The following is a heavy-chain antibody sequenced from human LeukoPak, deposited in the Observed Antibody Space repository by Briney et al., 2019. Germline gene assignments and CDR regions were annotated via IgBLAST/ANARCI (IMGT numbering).Heavy chain of an antibody. CDR3: ASRSSIWSGYQDTLYYFDS. CDR1: GASINSGGHY. CDR2: ISYSGNT. V-gene: IGHV4-31*03. D-gene: IGHD3-3*01. Sequence: SETLSLTCTVSGASINSGGHYWSWIRQHPGKGLEWIGYISYSGNTYYNPSLKSRVTISVDTSKNQFPLKLSSVTAADTAVYYCASRSSIWSGYQDTLYYFDSWGQGTLVTVSS. J-gene: IGHJ4*02.